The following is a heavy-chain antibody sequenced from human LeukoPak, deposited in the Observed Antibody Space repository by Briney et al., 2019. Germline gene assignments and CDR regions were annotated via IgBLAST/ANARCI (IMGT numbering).Heavy chain of an antibody. CDR3: ARDPVETMVVTPEGDY. V-gene: IGHV1-69*05. Sequence: GSSVKVSCKASGGTFSSYAISWVRQAPGQGLGWMGGIIPIFGTANYAQKFQGRVTITTDESTSTAYMELSSLRAEDTAVYYCARDPVETMVVTPEGDYWGQGTLVTVSS. CDR2: IIPIFGTA. CDR1: GGTFSSYA. D-gene: IGHD4-23*01. J-gene: IGHJ4*02.